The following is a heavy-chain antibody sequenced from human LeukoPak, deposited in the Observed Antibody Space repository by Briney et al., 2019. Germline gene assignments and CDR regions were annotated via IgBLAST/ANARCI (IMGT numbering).Heavy chain of an antibody. CDR1: GGSVNSYS. V-gene: IGHV4-59*02. CDR3: AREGAGYSSGWYNYYYGMDV. CDR2: FYYIGST. Sequence: SETLSLTCTVSGGSVNSYSWSWIRQPPGKGLEWIGYFYYIGSTNYNPSLKSRVTIPVDTSKNQFSLKLSSVTAADTAVYYCAREGAGYSSGWYNYYYGMDVWGQGTTVTVSS. J-gene: IGHJ6*02. D-gene: IGHD6-19*01.